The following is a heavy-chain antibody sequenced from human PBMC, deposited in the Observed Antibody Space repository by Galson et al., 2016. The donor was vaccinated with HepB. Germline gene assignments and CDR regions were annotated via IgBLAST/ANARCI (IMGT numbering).Heavy chain of an antibody. V-gene: IGHV3-23*01. D-gene: IGHD5-18*01. CDR3: AKDGLMVNADYDYGVDV. Sequence: SLRLSCAASGFTFSTYAMSWVRQGPGKGLEWVSGVSGSGSSTDYADSVKGRFTISRDNSKNTLYLQMNSLRAEDTAVYYCAKDGLMVNADYDYGVDVWGQGTTVTVSS. J-gene: IGHJ6*02. CDR1: GFTFSTYA. CDR2: VSGSGSST.